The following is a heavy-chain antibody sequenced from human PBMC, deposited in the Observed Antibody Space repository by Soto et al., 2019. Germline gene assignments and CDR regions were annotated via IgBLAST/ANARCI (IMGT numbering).Heavy chain of an antibody. CDR1: GFTFSSYG. J-gene: IGHJ5*02. CDR2: ISYDGSNK. CDR3: AKPAPHYGDYLSGWFDP. V-gene: IGHV3-30*18. Sequence: QVQLVESGGGVVQPGRSLRLSCAASGFTFSSYGMHWVRQAPGKGLEWVAVISYDGSNKYYADSVKGRVTISRDNSKNTLYLQMHSLSAEDTAVYYWAKPAPHYGDYLSGWFDPWGQGTLVTVSS. D-gene: IGHD4-17*01.